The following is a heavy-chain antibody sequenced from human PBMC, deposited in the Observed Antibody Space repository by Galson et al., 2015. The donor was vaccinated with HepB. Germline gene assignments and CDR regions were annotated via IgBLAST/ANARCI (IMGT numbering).Heavy chain of an antibody. CDR1: GFTFSSYA. V-gene: IGHV3-30*04. D-gene: IGHD2-15*01. J-gene: IGHJ4*02. Sequence: SLRLSCAASGFTFSSYAMHWVRQAPGKGLEWVAVISYDGSNKYYADSVKGRFTISRDSSKNTLYLQMNSLRAEDTAVYYCARDWWLDYWGQGTLVTVSS. CDR3: ARDWWLDY. CDR2: ISYDGSNK.